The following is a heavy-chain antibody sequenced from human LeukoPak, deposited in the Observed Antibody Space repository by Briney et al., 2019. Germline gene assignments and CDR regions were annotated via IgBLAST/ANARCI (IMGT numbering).Heavy chain of an antibody. CDR2: IYYSGST. CDR1: GGSISSYY. CDR3: ARDGSFTMVRGGHYGMDV. V-gene: IGHV4-59*01. J-gene: IGHJ6*02. Sequence: NPSETLSLTCTVSGGSISSYYWSRIRQPPGKGLEWIGYIYYSGSTNYNPSLKSRVTISVDTSKNQFSLKLSSVTAADTAVYYCARDGSFTMVRGGHYGMDVWGQGTTVTVSS. D-gene: IGHD3-10*01.